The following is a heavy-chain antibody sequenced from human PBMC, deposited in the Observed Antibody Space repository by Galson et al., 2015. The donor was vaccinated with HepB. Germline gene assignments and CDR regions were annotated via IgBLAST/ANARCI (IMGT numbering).Heavy chain of an antibody. J-gene: IGHJ6*02. Sequence: QAPGQGLEWMGRINPKSGDTNYPQEFQGRVTMTRDTSITTTYMELSGLRSDDTAVYYCARESGVTTTSWGLYDYSYPMDGWGQGTTVTVSS. CDR3: ARESGVTTTSWGLYDYSYPMDG. D-gene: IGHD4-17*01. CDR2: INPKSGDT. V-gene: IGHV1-2*06.